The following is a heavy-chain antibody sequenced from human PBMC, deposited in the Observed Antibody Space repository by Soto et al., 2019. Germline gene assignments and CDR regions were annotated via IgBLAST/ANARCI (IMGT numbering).Heavy chain of an antibody. CDR1: GGTFSSYA. CDR3: ARYRKPQGSSGPSYFDY. D-gene: IGHD6-19*01. V-gene: IGHV1-69*13. J-gene: IGHJ4*02. Sequence: EASVKVSCKASGGTFSSYAISWVRQAPGQGLEWMGGIIPIFGTANYAQKFQGRVTITADESTSTAYMELSSLRSEDTAVYYCARYRKPQGSSGPSYFDYWGQGTLVTVSS. CDR2: IIPIFGTA.